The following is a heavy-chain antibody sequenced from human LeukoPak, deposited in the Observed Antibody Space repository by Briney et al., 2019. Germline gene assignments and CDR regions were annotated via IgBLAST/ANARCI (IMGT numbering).Heavy chain of an antibody. CDR2: INHSGST. CDR3: ARDKYYYGSGIDY. J-gene: IGHJ4*02. Sequence: PSETLSLTCAVYGGAFSGYYWSWIRQPPGKGLEWIGEINHSGSTNYNPSLKSRVTISVDTSQNQFSLNLNSVTAADTAVYYCARDKYYYGSGIDYWGQGTLVTVSS. V-gene: IGHV4-34*01. D-gene: IGHD3-10*01. CDR1: GGAFSGYY.